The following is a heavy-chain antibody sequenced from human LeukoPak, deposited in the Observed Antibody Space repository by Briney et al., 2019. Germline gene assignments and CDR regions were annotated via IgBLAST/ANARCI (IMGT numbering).Heavy chain of an antibody. CDR3: ARSGYASGSGKFDC. J-gene: IGHJ4*02. Sequence: GGSLRLSCAASGFTFSSYGMTWVRQAPGKGLEWVSTITFSGGSTYYADSVKGRFTISRDNSKITLYLQMNSLRAEDTALYYSARSGYASGSGKFDCWGQGTLVTVSS. V-gene: IGHV3-23*01. D-gene: IGHD3-10*01. CDR2: ITFSGGST. CDR1: GFTFSSYG.